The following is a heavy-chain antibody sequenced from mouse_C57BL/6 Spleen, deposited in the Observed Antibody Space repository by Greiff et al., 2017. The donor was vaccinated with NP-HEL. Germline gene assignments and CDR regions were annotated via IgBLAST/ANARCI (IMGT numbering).Heavy chain of an antibody. Sequence: VQLQQSGAELVRPGASVKLSCKASGYTFTDYYINWVKQRPGQGLEWIARIYPGSGNTYYNEKFKGKATLTAEKSSSTAYMQLSSLTSEDSAVYFCAREGAYAMDYWGQGTSVTVSS. V-gene: IGHV1-76*01. CDR2: IYPGSGNT. CDR1: GYTFTDYY. CDR3: AREGAYAMDY. J-gene: IGHJ4*01.